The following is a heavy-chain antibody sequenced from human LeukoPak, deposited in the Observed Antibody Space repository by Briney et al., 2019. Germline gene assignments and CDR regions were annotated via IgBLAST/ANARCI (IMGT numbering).Heavy chain of an antibody. CDR1: GFTFSRLW. J-gene: IGHJ4*02. CDR2: IASDGSST. V-gene: IGHV3-74*01. D-gene: IGHD4-23*01. CDR3: ARGRPHGNDY. Sequence: GGSLRLSCAASGFTFSRLWINWVRHAPGEGRGWVSRIASDGSSTTYADSVKGRFSISRDNAKDTLYLQMNSLRVEDTAVYYCARGRPHGNDYWGQGILVTVSS.